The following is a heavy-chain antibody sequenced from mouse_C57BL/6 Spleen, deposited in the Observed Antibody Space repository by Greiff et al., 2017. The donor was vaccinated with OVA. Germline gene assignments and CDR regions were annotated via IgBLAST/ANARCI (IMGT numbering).Heavy chain of an antibody. D-gene: IGHD4-1*01. J-gene: IGHJ2*01. V-gene: IGHV5-17*01. CDR1: GFTFSDYG. CDR2: ISSGSSTI. CDR3: AKQGNWDGFDY. Sequence: EVKLVESGGGLVKSGGSLKLSCAASGFTFSDYGMHWVRQAPEKGLEWVAYISSGSSTIYYADTVKGRFTISRDNAKNTLFLQMTSLRSEDTAMYYCAKQGNWDGFDYWGQGTTLTVSS.